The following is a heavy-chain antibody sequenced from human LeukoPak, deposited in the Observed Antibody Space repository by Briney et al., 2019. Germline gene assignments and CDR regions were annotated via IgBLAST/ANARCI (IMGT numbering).Heavy chain of an antibody. V-gene: IGHV4-39*02. D-gene: IGHD3-22*01. J-gene: IGHJ6*03. CDR2: ISYSGNT. CDR1: AGSISSSDYY. CDR3: SRLTHSYYSDTSGYYPYYYMDV. Sequence: PSETLSLTCTVSAGSISSSDYYWGWIRQSPGKGLEWIGRISYSGNTYYNPSLKSRGTISVDTSKNHFSLRLSSVTAADTAVYYCSRLTHSYYSDTSGYYPYYYMDVWGEGTTVAVSS.